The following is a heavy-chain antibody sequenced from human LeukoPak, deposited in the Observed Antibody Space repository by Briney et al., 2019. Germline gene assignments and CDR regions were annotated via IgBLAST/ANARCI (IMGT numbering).Heavy chain of an antibody. CDR1: GFTFSSYG. J-gene: IGHJ6*02. D-gene: IGHD6-13*01. Sequence: QPGRSLRLSCAASGFTFSSYGMHWVRQAPGKGLEWVAVISYDGSNKYYADSVKGRFTISRDNSKNTLYLQMNSLRAEDTAVYYCAKVSGYSSSWSILKYYSSGMDVGGQGPTVTVPS. CDR2: ISYDGSNK. V-gene: IGHV3-30*18. CDR3: AKVSGYSSSWSILKYYSSGMDV.